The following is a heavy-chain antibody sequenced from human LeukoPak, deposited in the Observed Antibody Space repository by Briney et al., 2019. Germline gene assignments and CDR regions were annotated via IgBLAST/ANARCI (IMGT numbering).Heavy chain of an antibody. Sequence: PGGSLRLSCAASGFHFSSYAMSSVRQVPGKGLEWVSGISGSGGSTFYSDSVKGRFTVSRDNSVNTLYLQMNSLRAEDTALYYCAKPYRSGLYYFDCWGQGTLVTVSS. V-gene: IGHV3-23*01. CDR2: ISGSGGST. J-gene: IGHJ4*02. D-gene: IGHD3-3*01. CDR3: AKPYRSGLYYFDC. CDR1: GFHFSSYA.